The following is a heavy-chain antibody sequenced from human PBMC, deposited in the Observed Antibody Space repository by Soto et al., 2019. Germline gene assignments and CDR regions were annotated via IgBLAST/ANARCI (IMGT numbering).Heavy chain of an antibody. CDR2: ISYDGSNK. Sequence: GGSLRLSCAASGFTFSSYGMHWVRQAPGKGLEWVAVISYDGSNKYYADSVKGRFTISRDNSKNTLYLQMNSLRAEDTAVYYCAKVFPYGSGSYLDYYYYYGMDVWGQGTTVTVSS. D-gene: IGHD3-10*01. J-gene: IGHJ6*02. CDR1: GFTFSSYG. V-gene: IGHV3-30*18. CDR3: AKVFPYGSGSYLDYYYYYGMDV.